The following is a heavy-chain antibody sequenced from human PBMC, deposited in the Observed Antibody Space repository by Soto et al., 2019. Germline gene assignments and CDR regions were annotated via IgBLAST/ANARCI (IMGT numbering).Heavy chain of an antibody. Sequence: GGSLRLSCAASGFTFSSYSMNWVRQAPGKGLEWVSSISSSSSYIYYADSVKGRFTISRDNAKNSLYLQMNSLRAEDTAVYYCARDVSWTEGAFDIWGQGTMVT. V-gene: IGHV3-21*01. CDR3: ARDVSWTEGAFDI. J-gene: IGHJ3*02. D-gene: IGHD1-1*01. CDR2: ISSSSSYI. CDR1: GFTFSSYS.